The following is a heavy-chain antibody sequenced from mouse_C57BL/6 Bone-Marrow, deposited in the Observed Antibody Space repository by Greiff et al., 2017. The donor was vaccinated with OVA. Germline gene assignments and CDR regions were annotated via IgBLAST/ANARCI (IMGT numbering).Heavy chain of an antibody. Sequence: EVQRVESGGGLVQPGGSLKLSCAASGFTFSDYYMYWVRQTPEKRLEWVAYISNGGGSTYYPDTVKGRFTISRDNAKNTLYLQMSRLKSEDTAMYYCARDGDCDRDYYAMDYWGQGTSVTVSS. J-gene: IGHJ4*01. CDR1: GFTFSDYY. CDR3: ARDGDCDRDYYAMDY. CDR2: ISNGGGST. D-gene: IGHD2-4*01. V-gene: IGHV5-12*01.